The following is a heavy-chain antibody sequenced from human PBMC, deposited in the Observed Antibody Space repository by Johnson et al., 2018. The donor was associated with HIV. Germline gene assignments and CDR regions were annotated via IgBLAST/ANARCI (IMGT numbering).Heavy chain of an antibody. J-gene: IGHJ3*02. CDR2: IGSSGSTI. CDR3: ARVTTMMDSDAFDI. V-gene: IGHV3-11*01. CDR1: GFTFSDYY. D-gene: IGHD3-22*01. Sequence: QVQLVESGGGLVKPGGSLRLSCAASGFTFSDYYMSWIRQAPGKGLEWVSYIGSSGSTIYYADSVKGRFTISRDNAKNSLYLHMNSLRAEDTALYYCARVTTMMDSDAFDIWGQGTMVTVSS.